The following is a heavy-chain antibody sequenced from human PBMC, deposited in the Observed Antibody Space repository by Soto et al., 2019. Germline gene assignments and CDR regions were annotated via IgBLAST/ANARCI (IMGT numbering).Heavy chain of an antibody. CDR1: GGSLTDHY. CDR3: ARMRPTGWQEYYFFGMDL. J-gene: IGHJ6*02. D-gene: IGHD6-19*01. V-gene: IGHV4-59*11. CDR2: VFSRGGT. Sequence: ASETLSLTCNVSGGSLTDHYWTWIRQPPGKGLEWIGCVFSRGGTYYAPSLKSRVTISLDTSKNQFSLRLTSMTTADTAVYYCARMRPTGWQEYYFFGMDLWGQGNTVTFSS.